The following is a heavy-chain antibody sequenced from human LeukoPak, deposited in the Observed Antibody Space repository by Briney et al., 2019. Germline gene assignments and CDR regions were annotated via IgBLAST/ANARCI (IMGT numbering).Heavy chain of an antibody. CDR3: ARGSIVGATFDYFDY. Sequence: GASVKVSCKTSGYIFTSFGITWVRQAPGQGLEWMGWINPNSGGTNCAQKFQGRVTMTRDTSISTAYMDLSRLRSDDTAVYYCARGSIVGATFDYFDYWGQGTLVTVSS. V-gene: IGHV1-2*02. D-gene: IGHD1-26*01. J-gene: IGHJ4*02. CDR1: GYIFTSFG. CDR2: INPNSGGT.